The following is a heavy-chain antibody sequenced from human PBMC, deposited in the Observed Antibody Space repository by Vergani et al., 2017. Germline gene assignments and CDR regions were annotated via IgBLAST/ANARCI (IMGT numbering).Heavy chain of an antibody. CDR3: AREPRYCSSTSCYTKAFDD. Sequence: QVQLQESGPGLLKPSETLSLTFAVYGGSFSGYYWSWIRQPPGKGLGWIGEINHSRSTNYNPSLKSRVTKSVDTSKNQFSLKLSSVPAADTAVYYCAREPRYCSSTSCYTKAFDDWGQGTLVTVSS. D-gene: IGHD2-2*02. J-gene: IGHJ4*02. V-gene: IGHV4-34*01. CDR1: GGSFSGYY. CDR2: INHSRST.